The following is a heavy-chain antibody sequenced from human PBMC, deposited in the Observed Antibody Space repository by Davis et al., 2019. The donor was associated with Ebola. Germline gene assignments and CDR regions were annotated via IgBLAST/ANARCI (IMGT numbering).Heavy chain of an antibody. CDR2: IIYRGTA. D-gene: IGHD3-9*01. CDR3: ARRRADYYDVLFWRFYFDY. CDR1: GGSIFSPNDY. V-gene: IGHV4-39*01. Sequence: MPSETLSLTCTVSGGSIFSPNDYWGWIRQPPGKGLEWIGTIIYRGTAYYNPSLKSGVTMSVDTSQNQFYLRLTSVTAADTAVYYCARRRADYYDVLFWRFYFDYWGQGILVTVSS. J-gene: IGHJ4*02.